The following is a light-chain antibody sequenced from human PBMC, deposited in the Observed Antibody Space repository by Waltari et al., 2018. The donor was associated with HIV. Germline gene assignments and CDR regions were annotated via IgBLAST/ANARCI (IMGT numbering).Light chain of an antibody. CDR3: QQYGDTPYT. CDR2: GAS. CDR1: QSVDSTF. Sequence: IVLTQSPGTLSLSPGEGATLSCRASQSVDSTFLAWYQYKPAQAPRLLIYGASTRATGIPDRFSGSGSGADFNLTISRLDPEDFAVYFCQQYGDTPYTFGRGTRAELK. V-gene: IGKV3-20*01. J-gene: IGKJ2*01.